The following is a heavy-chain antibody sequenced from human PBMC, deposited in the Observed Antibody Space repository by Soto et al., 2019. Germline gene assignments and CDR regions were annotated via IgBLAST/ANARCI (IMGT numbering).Heavy chain of an antibody. D-gene: IGHD3-22*01. CDR2: IHHSGST. CDR1: AGTISSINC. V-gene: IGHV4-4*02. J-gene: IGHJ4*02. CDR3: EGEYNIHSRGMGFDF. Sequence: SETLSLSCAVSAGTISSINCWTLVRQSPGKGLEWIGEIHHSGSTNYNPSLKSRVTISVDNSKNQFYLKLTSVPAADTAVYYCEGEYNIHSRGMGFDFWGKGTLVTVSS.